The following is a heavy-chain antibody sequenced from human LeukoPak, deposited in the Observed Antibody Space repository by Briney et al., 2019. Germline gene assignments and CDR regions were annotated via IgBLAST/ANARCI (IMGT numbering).Heavy chain of an antibody. CDR3: ARGAVGLAYCTNGVCYGGLADLDY. CDR1: GYRMMYYG. CDR2: MNPNSGNT. Sequence: ASVKVSCKASGYRMMYYGISWVRQAPGQGLESMGWMNPNSGNTGYAQKFQGRVTITRNTSISTAYMELSSLRSGDTAVYYCARGAVGLAYCTNGVCYGGLADLDYWGQGTRAPSPQ. D-gene: IGHD2-8*01. V-gene: IGHV1-8*01. J-gene: IGHJ4*02.